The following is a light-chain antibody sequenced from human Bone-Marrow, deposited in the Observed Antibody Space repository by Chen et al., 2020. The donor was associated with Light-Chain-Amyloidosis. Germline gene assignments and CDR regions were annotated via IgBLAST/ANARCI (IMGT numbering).Light chain of an antibody. J-gene: IGLJ2*01. CDR2: RNN. V-gene: IGLV1-47*01. CDR3: ASWDDGLRAVV. Sequence: QSVLTQPPSASGTPGQKVTISCSGSSSNVGRNYVFWYKQLPGTAPTVVMYRNNQRPSGVPDRFSASKSGTSASLAISRIRSEDEAEYYCASWDDGLRAVVFGGGTQVTVL. CDR1: SSNVGRNY.